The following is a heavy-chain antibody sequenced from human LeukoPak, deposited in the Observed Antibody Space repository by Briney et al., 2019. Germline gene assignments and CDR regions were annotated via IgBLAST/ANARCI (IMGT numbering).Heavy chain of an antibody. V-gene: IGHV3-48*01. Sequence: PGGSLRLSCAASGFTFSSYSMNWVRQAPGKGLEWVSYISSGSSTIYYADSVKGRFTISRDNAKNSLYLQMNSLRAEDTAVYYCAREALDYWGQGTLVTVSP. CDR3: AREALDY. CDR2: ISSGSSTI. J-gene: IGHJ4*02. CDR1: GFTFSSYS.